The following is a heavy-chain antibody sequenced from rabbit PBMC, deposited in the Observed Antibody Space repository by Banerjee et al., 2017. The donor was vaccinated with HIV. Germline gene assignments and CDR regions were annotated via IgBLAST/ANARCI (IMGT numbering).Heavy chain of an antibody. Sequence: QEQLVESGGGLVKPGASLTLSCKASGFSFSNKYVMCWVRQAPGKGLEWIACINTSSGNAVYASWAKGRFTISKTSSTTVTLQMTSPTVADTATYLCAGDLAGVIGWNFGLWGPGTLVTVS. J-gene: IGHJ4*01. CDR1: GFSFSNKYV. V-gene: IGHV1S45*01. CDR2: INTSSGNA. D-gene: IGHD4-1*01. CDR3: AGDLAGVIGWNFGL.